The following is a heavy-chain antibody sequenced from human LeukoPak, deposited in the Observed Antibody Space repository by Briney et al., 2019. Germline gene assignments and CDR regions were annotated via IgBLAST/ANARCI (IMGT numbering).Heavy chain of an antibody. Sequence: GGSLRLSCAASGFTFSSYGMHWVRQAPGKGLERAAVISYDGSNKYYADSVKGRFTISRDNSKNTLYLQMNSLRAEDTAVYYCAKDTSYCSGGSCYSNWFDPWGQGTLVTVSS. J-gene: IGHJ5*02. CDR2: ISYDGSNK. CDR3: AKDTSYCSGGSCYSNWFDP. V-gene: IGHV3-30*18. CDR1: GFTFSSYG. D-gene: IGHD2-15*01.